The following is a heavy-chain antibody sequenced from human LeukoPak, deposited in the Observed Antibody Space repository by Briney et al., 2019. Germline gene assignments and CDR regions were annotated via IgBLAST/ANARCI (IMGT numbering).Heavy chain of an antibody. CDR2: INHSGST. CDR3: ARDGRSYYGSGSYSNNWFDP. J-gene: IGHJ5*02. CDR1: GGSFSGYY. V-gene: IGHV4-34*01. D-gene: IGHD3-10*01. Sequence: PSETLSLTCAVYGGSFSGYYWSWIRQPPGKGLEWIGEINHSGSTNYNPSLKSRVTISVDTSKNPFSLKLSSVTAADTAVYYCARDGRSYYGSGSYSNNWFDPWGQGTLVTVSS.